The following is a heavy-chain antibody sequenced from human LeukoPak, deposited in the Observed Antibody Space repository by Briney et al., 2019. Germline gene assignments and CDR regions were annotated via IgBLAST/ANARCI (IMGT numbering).Heavy chain of an antibody. CDR1: GGSISSGGYY. CDR3: ARDRCSSTSCHFPYMDV. J-gene: IGHJ6*03. V-gene: IGHV4-31*03. D-gene: IGHD2-2*01. Sequence: SETLSLTCTVSGGSISSGGYYWSWIRQHPGKGLEWIGYIYYSGSTYYNPSLKSRVTISVDTSKNQFSLKLSSVTAADTAVYYRARDRCSSTSCHFPYMDVWGKGTTVTVSS. CDR2: IYYSGST.